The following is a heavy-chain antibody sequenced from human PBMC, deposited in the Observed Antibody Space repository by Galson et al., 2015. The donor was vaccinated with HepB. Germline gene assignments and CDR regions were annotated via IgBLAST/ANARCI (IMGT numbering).Heavy chain of an antibody. Sequence: SVKVSCKASGGTFSSHTISWVRQAPGQGLEWMRGITPIFGSGNYAQRFQGRVTITADKSKSTAYMELSSLRSEDTAVYYCARQYDTSGYYAYWGQGTLVTVSS. CDR2: ITPIFGSG. CDR3: ARQYDTSGYYAY. J-gene: IGHJ4*02. CDR1: GGTFSSHT. D-gene: IGHD3-22*01. V-gene: IGHV1-69*06.